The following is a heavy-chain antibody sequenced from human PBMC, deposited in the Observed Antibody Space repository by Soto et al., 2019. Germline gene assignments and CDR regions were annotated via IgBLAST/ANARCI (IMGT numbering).Heavy chain of an antibody. D-gene: IGHD6-13*01. V-gene: IGHV3-23*01. CDR3: AKLGPYSSSWYRKGYFDY. Sequence: GGSLRLSCAASGFSFSTHYMNWVRQTPGKGLEWVSAISGSGGSTYYADSVKGRFTISRDNSKNTLYLQMNSLRAEDTAVYYCAKLGPYSSSWYRKGYFDYWGQGTLVTVSS. J-gene: IGHJ4*02. CDR1: GFSFSTHY. CDR2: ISGSGGST.